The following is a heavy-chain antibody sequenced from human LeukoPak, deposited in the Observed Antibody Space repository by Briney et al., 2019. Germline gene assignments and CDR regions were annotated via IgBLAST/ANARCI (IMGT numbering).Heavy chain of an antibody. CDR3: ARTYSSSSYNWFDP. D-gene: IGHD6-6*01. V-gene: IGHV3-23*01. Sequence: GGSLRLSCTASGFTFSSYGMSWVRQAPGKGLEWVSTISGTGVGTYYADSVKGRFTISRDNSKSTLYLQMNSLGADDTAIYHCARTYSSSSYNWFDPWGQGTLVTVSS. CDR1: GFTFSSYG. CDR2: ISGTGVGT. J-gene: IGHJ5*02.